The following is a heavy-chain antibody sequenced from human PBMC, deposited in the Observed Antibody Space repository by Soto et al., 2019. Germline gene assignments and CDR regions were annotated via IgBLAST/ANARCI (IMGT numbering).Heavy chain of an antibody. J-gene: IGHJ4*02. D-gene: IGHD5-12*01. Sequence: EVQLLGSGGGLVQPGGSLRLSCAASGFTFSNYAMSWVRQAPGKGLEWVSVISGSGGSTYYADSVKGRFTISRHNSKNTLYLQMDSPRAEDTAVDYCAKGPYSGYDYEDYCGQGTLVTVSS. CDR2: ISGSGGST. CDR1: GFTFSNYA. CDR3: AKGPYSGYDYEDY. V-gene: IGHV3-23*01.